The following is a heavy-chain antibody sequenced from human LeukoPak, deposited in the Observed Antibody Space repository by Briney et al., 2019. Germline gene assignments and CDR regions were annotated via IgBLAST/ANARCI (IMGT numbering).Heavy chain of an antibody. V-gene: IGHV1-2*02. J-gene: IGHJ5*02. CDR1: GYTFTGYY. CDR3: ARGSCSGGSCYSVWFDP. D-gene: IGHD2-15*01. CDR2: INPNSGGT. Sequence: ASVKISCKASGYTFTGYYMHWVRQAPGQGLEWMGWINPNSGGTNYAQKFQGRVTMTRDTSISTAYMELSRLRSDDTAVYYCARGSCSGGSCYSVWFDPWGQGTLVTVSS.